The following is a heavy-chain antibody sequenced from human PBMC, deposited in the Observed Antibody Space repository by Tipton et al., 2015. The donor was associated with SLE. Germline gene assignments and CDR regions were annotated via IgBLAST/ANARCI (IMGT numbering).Heavy chain of an antibody. CDR2: IYYSGST. J-gene: IGHJ4*02. CDR3: ASQVPWNFDY. CDR1: GGSISSYY. Sequence: TLSLTCTVSGGSISSYYWSWIRQPPGKGLEWIGYIYYSGSTNYNPSLKSRVTISVDTSKNQFSLKLSSVTAADTAVYYCASQVPWNFDYWGQGTLVTVSS. V-gene: IGHV4-59*12. D-gene: IGHD1-1*01.